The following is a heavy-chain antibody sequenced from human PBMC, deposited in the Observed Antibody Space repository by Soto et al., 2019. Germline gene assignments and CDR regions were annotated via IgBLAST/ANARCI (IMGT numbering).Heavy chain of an antibody. CDR3: ARYRWFGELLQTFDL. CDR2: IYHTGGP. CDR1: GASITNSNYY. V-gene: IGHV4-39*01. D-gene: IGHD3-10*01. J-gene: IGHJ3*01. Sequence: QVLLQESGPGLVKPSETLSLTCTVSGASITNSNYYWAWIRQPPGKGLEWIGYIYHTGGPYYNSSLNTRVTVSVDTSKNEISLKLRSVTAADTAVYYCARYRWFGELLQTFDLWGQGTMVAVSP.